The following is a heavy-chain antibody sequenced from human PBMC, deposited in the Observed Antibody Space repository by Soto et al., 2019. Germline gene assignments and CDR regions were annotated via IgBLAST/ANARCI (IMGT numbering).Heavy chain of an antibody. Sequence: QVQLVESGGGVVHPGRSLRLSCAASGFAFNRYTMHWVRQAPGKGLEWVALISSDGNTKYYADSVKGRFTISRDSSKNTLYLHMNSLRTEDTAVYYCARVTVELAHYYYYGMDVWGQGTTVTVSS. V-gene: IGHV3-30-3*01. J-gene: IGHJ6*02. CDR2: ISSDGNTK. D-gene: IGHD1-26*01. CDR1: GFAFNRYT. CDR3: ARVTVELAHYYYYGMDV.